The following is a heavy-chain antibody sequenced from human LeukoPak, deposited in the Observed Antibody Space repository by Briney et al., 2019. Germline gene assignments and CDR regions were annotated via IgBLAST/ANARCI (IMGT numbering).Heavy chain of an antibody. Sequence: SETLSLTCTVSGGSISSSFYYWSWIRQPPGKGLEWIGYIYYSGSTNYNPSLKSRVTISVDTSKNQFSLKLSSVTAADTAVYYCARFQGDYYYDSSGLFYFDYWGQGTLVTVSS. CDR2: IYYSGST. CDR1: GGSISSSFYY. CDR3: ARFQGDYYYDSSGLFYFDY. D-gene: IGHD3-22*01. V-gene: IGHV4-61*01. J-gene: IGHJ4*02.